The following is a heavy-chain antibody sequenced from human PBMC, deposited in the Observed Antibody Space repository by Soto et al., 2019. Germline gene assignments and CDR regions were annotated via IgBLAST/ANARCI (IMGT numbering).Heavy chain of an antibody. CDR2: IHSTVGT. CDR3: ARYSCIGNSCYRTNWIDT. J-gene: IGHJ5*02. D-gene: IGHD1-1*01. CDR1: GASVSSFY. Sequence: SGTLSLTCTVSGASVSSFYWSWIRQSPGKGLEWIGYIHSTVGTSFDPSLKSRVTMSLDTSKSQFSLTLRSVTDADTAVYYCARYSCIGNSCYRTNWIDTWAQGNLVTVSS. V-gene: IGHV4-59*02.